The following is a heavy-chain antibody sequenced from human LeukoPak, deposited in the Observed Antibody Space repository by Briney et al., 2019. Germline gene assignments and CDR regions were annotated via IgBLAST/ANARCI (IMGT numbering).Heavy chain of an antibody. CDR1: GYTFTTYA. Sequence: GASVKVSCKASGYTFTTYAMHWVRQAPGRRLEWMGWINAGNGNTKYSQKFQGRVTITRDTSASTAYMELSSLRSEDTTVYYCARGYYYGSGNFYLDYWGQGTLVTVSS. J-gene: IGHJ4*02. D-gene: IGHD3-10*01. CDR2: INAGNGNT. V-gene: IGHV1-3*01. CDR3: ARGYYYGSGNFYLDY.